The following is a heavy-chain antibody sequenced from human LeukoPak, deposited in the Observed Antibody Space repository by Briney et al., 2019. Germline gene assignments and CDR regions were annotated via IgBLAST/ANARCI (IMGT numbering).Heavy chain of an antibody. J-gene: IGHJ4*02. Sequence: GGSLRLSCAASGFTFNNYGMHWVRQAPGKGLEWVAVISYDGSNKYYADSVKGRFTISRDNSKNTLYLQMNSLRAEDTALYYCARDSGFSGTQRGEYWGQGTLVTVSS. CDR1: GFTFNNYG. V-gene: IGHV3-30*03. CDR2: ISYDGSNK. CDR3: ARDSGFSGTQRGEY. D-gene: IGHD3/OR15-3a*01.